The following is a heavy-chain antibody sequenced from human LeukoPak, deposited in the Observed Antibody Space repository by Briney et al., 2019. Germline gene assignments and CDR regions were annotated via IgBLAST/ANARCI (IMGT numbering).Heavy chain of an antibody. V-gene: IGHV3-23*01. D-gene: IGHD3-9*01. Sequence: GGSLRLSCAASGFTFSSYSMNWVRQAPGKGLEWVSAISGSGGSTYYADSVKGRFTISRDNSKNTLYLQMNSLRAEDTAVYYCAKHSDFDWPHYYMDVWGKGTTVTVSS. CDR3: AKHSDFDWPHYYMDV. J-gene: IGHJ6*03. CDR1: GFTFSSYS. CDR2: ISGSGGST.